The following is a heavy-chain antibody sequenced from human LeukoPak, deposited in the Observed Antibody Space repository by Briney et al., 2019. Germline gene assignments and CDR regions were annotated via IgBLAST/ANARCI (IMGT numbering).Heavy chain of an antibody. D-gene: IGHD3-3*01. J-gene: IGHJ4*02. CDR3: ARYVYGVVTSFDY. V-gene: IGHV3-21*01. CDR1: QFTFSDYT. CDR2: ISTRSDYI. Sequence: GGSLRLSCEASQFTFSDYTMNWVRRAPGKGLEWVSSISTRSDYIYYAESVKGRFTISRDNAKNSLYLQMNSLRAEDTAVYYCARYVYGVVTSFDYWGQGTLVTVSS.